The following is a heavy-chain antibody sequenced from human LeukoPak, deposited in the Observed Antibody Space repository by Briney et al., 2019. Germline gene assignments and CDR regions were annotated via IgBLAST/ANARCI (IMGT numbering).Heavy chain of an antibody. J-gene: IGHJ4*02. CDR1: GGSISSYY. CDR3: ARQGGHGSGSYYSYFDY. V-gene: IGHV4-59*08. D-gene: IGHD3-10*01. Sequence: SETLSLTCTVSGGSISSYYWSWIRQPPGKGLEWIGYIYYSGSTNYNPSLKSRVTISVDTSKNQFSLKLSSVTAADTAVYYCARQGGHGSGSYYSYFDYWGQGTLVTVSS. CDR2: IYYSGST.